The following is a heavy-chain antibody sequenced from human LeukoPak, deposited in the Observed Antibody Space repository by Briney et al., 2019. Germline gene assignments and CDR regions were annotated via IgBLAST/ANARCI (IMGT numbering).Heavy chain of an antibody. D-gene: IGHD3-3*01. J-gene: IGHJ4*02. CDR2: IFQSGRT. CDR1: GGSISSTNW. CDR3: ASRSSIWSGYQDTLYYFDS. Sequence: SETLSLTCAVSGGSISSTNWWSWVRQPPGKGLEWIGEIFQSGRTNYNPSLKSRVTISVDKSRNQFSLKLSSVTAADTAVYYCASRSSIWSGYQDTLYYFDSWGQGTLVTVSS. V-gene: IGHV4-4*02.